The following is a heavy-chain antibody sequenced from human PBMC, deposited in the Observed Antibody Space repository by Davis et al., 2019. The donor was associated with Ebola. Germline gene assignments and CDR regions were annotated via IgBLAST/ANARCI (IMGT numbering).Heavy chain of an antibody. CDR2: IYYSGST. J-gene: IGHJ4*02. CDR3: ARTDITNQTFDY. CDR1: GGSISSSSYY. D-gene: IGHD5-12*01. Sequence: MPSETLSLTCTVSGGSISSSSYYWGWIRQPPGKGLEWIGSIYYSGSTYYNPSLKSRVTISVDTSENQFSLRLTSVTAADTAVYYCARTDITNQTFDYWGQGALVTVSS. V-gene: IGHV4-39*01.